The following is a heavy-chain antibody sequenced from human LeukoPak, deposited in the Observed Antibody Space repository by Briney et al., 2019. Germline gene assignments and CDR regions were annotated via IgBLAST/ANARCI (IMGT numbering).Heavy chain of an antibody. CDR2: INHSGST. D-gene: IGHD2-15*01. J-gene: IGHJ4*02. CDR1: GGSFSGYY. V-gene: IGHV4-34*01. Sequence: KPSETLSLTCAVYGGSFSGYYWGWVRQPPGKGLEWIGEINHSGSTNYNPSLKSRVTISVDTSKNQFSLKLSSVTAADTAVYYCATGDGYCDGGTCYSYFDYWGQGTLVTVSS. CDR3: ATGDGYCDGGTCYSYFDY.